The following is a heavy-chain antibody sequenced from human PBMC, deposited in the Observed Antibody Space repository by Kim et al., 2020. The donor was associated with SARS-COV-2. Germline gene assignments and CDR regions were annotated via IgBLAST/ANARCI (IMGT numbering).Heavy chain of an antibody. CDR1: GYTFTSYY. J-gene: IGHJ6*03. D-gene: IGHD2-2*01. CDR2: INPSGGSK. Sequence: ASVKVSCKASGYTFTSYYMHWVRQAPGQGLEWMGRINPSGGSKSYAQKFQGRVTMTRDTSTSTVYMELSSLRSEDTAVYYCARDIVVVPAAMGHYYYYYMDVWGQGTLVTVSS. V-gene: IGHV1-46*01. CDR3: ARDIVVVPAAMGHYYYYYMDV.